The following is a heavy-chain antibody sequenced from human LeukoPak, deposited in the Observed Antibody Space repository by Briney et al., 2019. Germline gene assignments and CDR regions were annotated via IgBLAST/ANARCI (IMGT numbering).Heavy chain of an antibody. V-gene: IGHV3-53*01. Sequence: GGSLRLSCAASGSSFSDYNIYWVRQAPGKGLEWVSVIYSGGSTYYADSVKGRFTISRDNSKNTLYLQMNSLRAEDTAVYYCARAPVEYYYGMDVWGQGTTVTVSS. CDR1: GSSFSDYN. CDR3: ARAPVEYYYGMDV. J-gene: IGHJ6*02. CDR2: IYSGGST.